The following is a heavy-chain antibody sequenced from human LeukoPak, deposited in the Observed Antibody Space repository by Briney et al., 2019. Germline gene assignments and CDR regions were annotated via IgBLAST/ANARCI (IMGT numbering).Heavy chain of an antibody. CDR3: AKDLGIAVAGEPPAFDY. CDR2: ISGSGGST. J-gene: IGHJ4*02. CDR1: GFTFSSYA. Sequence: PGGSLRLSCAASGFTFSSYAMSWVRQAPGKGLEWVSAISGSGGSTYYADSVKGRFTISRDNSKDTLYLQMNSLRAEDTAVYYCAKDLGIAVAGEPPAFDYWGQGTLVTVSS. D-gene: IGHD6-19*01. V-gene: IGHV3-23*01.